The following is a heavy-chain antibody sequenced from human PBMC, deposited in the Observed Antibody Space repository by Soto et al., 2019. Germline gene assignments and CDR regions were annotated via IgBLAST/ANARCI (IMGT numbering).Heavy chain of an antibody. D-gene: IGHD6-19*01. V-gene: IGHV3-30*18. CDR2: ISYDGSNK. CDR1: GFTFSSYG. Sequence: QVQLVESGGGVVQPGRSLRLSCAASGFTFSSYGMHWVRQAPGKGLEWVAVISYDGSNKYYADSVKGRFTISRDNSKNTLYLQMNSLRAEDTAVYYCANYSPNSSGWYGMDVWGQGTTVTVSS. CDR3: ANYSPNSSGWYGMDV. J-gene: IGHJ6*02.